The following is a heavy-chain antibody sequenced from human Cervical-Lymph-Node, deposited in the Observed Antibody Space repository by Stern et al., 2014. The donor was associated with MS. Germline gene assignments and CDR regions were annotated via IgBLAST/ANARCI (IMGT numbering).Heavy chain of an antibody. J-gene: IGHJ2*01. V-gene: IGHV4-39*02. CDR1: GGSITNRDY. D-gene: IGHD4-11*01. Sequence: QVQLQESGPGLVKPSETLSLTCTVSGGSITNRDYWGWIRQSPGKGLEWIGSVYYSGITYYRPSLKSRATISINTSRNPFFMNLNSVTATDTAVYFCARGVTAVTNYVPNWCFDLWGRGTLVTVSS. CDR2: VYYSGIT. CDR3: ARGVTAVTNYVPNWCFDL.